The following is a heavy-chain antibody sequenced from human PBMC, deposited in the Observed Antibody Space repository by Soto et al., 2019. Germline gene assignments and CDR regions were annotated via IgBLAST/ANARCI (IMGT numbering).Heavy chain of an antibody. CDR3: ARDSSLLGEYYYYGMDV. Sequence: QVQLVQSGAEVKKPGASVKVSCKASGYTFTSYGISWVRQAPGQGLEWMGWISAYNGNTNYAQKLQGRVTMTTDTSTSTAYMELRSLRSDDTAVYYCARDSSLLGEYYYYGMDVWGQGTTVTVSS. D-gene: IGHD3-16*01. CDR2: ISAYNGNT. CDR1: GYTFTSYG. V-gene: IGHV1-18*01. J-gene: IGHJ6*02.